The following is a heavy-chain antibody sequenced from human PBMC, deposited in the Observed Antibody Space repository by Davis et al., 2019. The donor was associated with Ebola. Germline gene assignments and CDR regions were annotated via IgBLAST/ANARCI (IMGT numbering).Heavy chain of an antibody. CDR1: GFTFSSYA. CDR2: IHGDGSST. V-gene: IGHV3-74*01. J-gene: IGHJ3*02. Sequence: HTGGSLRLSCAASGFTFSSYAMSWVRQAPGKGLLWVSRIHGDGSSTSYADSVKGRFTISRDNANNTLYLQMNSLRAEDTAVYYCARDLGQRWLQLDDALDIWGQGTMVTVSS. D-gene: IGHD5-24*01. CDR3: ARDLGQRWLQLDDALDI.